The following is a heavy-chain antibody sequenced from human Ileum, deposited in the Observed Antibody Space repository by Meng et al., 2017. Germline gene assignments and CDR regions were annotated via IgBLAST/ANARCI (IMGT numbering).Heavy chain of an antibody. Sequence: SVKVSCKASGGTFSSYAISWVRQAPGQGLEWMGWIIPIFGTANYAQKFQGRVTITTDESTSTAYMELSSLRSEDTAVYYCARSYGSGSYYNHYDAFDIWGQGTMVTVSS. CDR3: ARSYGSGSYYNHYDAFDI. CDR2: IIPIFGTA. D-gene: IGHD3-10*01. V-gene: IGHV1-69*05. J-gene: IGHJ3*02. CDR1: GGTFSSYA.